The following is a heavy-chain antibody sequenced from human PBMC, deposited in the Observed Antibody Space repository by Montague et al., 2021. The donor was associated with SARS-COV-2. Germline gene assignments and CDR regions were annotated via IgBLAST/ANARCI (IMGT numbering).Heavy chain of an antibody. CDR3: ARENTVTTFGGPYYIDS. J-gene: IGHJ4*02. CDR2: MYYSGST. Sequence: SETLSLTCIVSGGSTNYYYWSWIRQSPGKGLEWIGYMYYSGSTNYNPSLKGRVTISVDTSKNQFSLRLSSVTAADTAVYYCARENTVTTFGGPYYIDSWGQGTLVTVSA. V-gene: IGHV4-59*01. CDR1: GGSTNYYY. D-gene: IGHD4-17*01.